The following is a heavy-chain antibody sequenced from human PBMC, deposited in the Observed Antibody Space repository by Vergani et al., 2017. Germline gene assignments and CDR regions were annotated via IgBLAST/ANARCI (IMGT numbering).Heavy chain of an antibody. CDR2: ISYDGSNK. CDR3: ASLYYDILTGYPLGENYYGMDV. Sequence: QVQLVESGGGVVQPGRSLRLSCAASGFTFSSYAMHWVRQAPGKGLEWVAVISYDGSNKYYADSVKGRFTISRDNSKNTLYLQMNSLRAEDTAVYYCASLYYDILTGYPLGENYYGMDVWGQGP. J-gene: IGHJ6*02. D-gene: IGHD3-9*01. V-gene: IGHV3-30-3*01. CDR1: GFTFSSYA.